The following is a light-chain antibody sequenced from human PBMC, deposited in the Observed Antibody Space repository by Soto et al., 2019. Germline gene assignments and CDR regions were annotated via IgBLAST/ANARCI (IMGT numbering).Light chain of an antibody. CDR3: MQGTHWPWT. J-gene: IGKJ1*01. CDR1: QSLVYSDGDTY. CDR2: KVS. Sequence: DVVMTQSPLSLPVTLGQPASISCRSSQSLVYSDGDTYLNWFQQRPGQSPRRLIYKVSERASGVPDRISGSGSGTDFTLKISRVEAEDVGVYYCMQGTHWPWTFGQGTKVEIK. V-gene: IGKV2-30*01.